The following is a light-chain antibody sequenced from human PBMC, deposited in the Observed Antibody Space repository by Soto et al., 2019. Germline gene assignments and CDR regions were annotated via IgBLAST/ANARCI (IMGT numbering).Light chain of an antibody. CDR3: TSYTTISTWV. Sequence: QSALTQPASVSGSPGQSITISCTGTSSDVVAYSHVSWYQQHPGKAPKLMIYEVSNRPSGVSIRFSGSKSGNTASLTISGLQTEDEADYYCTSYTTISTWVFGGGTKLTVL. CDR2: EVS. V-gene: IGLV2-14*01. J-gene: IGLJ3*02. CDR1: SSDVVAYSH.